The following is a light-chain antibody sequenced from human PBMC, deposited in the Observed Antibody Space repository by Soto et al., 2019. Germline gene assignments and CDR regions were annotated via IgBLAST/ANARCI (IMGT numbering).Light chain of an antibody. Sequence: QSALTQPPSASGSPGQSVTISCTGTSSDVGDYTYVSWYQHHPGKAPKLMIYEVSQRPSGVPDRFSGSKSGNTASLTVSGLRAEDEADYYCSSYVGSNTLVFGGGTKVTVL. CDR3: SSYVGSNTLV. CDR1: SSDVGDYTY. V-gene: IGLV2-8*01. J-gene: IGLJ2*01. CDR2: EVS.